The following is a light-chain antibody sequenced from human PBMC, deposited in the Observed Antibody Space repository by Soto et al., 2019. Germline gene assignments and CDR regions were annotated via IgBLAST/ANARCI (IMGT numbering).Light chain of an antibody. CDR3: CSFTSSNTHV. Sequence: QSVLTQPASVSGSPGQSITISCTGTSSDFGNYNLVSWYQQHPGKVPKLILFEVNKRPSGVSGRFSGSKSGNTASLIISGLQAEDEADYYCCSFTSSNTHVFGTGTKLTVL. CDR1: SSDFGNYNL. V-gene: IGLV2-23*02. J-gene: IGLJ1*01. CDR2: EVN.